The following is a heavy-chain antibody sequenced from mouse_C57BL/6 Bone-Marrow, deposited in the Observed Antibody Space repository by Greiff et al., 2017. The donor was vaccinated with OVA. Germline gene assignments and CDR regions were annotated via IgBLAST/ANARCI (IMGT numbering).Heavy chain of an antibody. CDR1: GYAFSSYW. Sequence: VQLQQSGAELVKPGASVKISCKASGYAFSSYWMNWVKQRPGKGLEWIGQIYPGDGDTNYNGKLKGKATLTADKSSSTAYMQLSSLTSEDSAVYFCARKGSRGWYFDVWGTGTTVTVSS. D-gene: IGHD1-1*01. CDR3: ARKGSRGWYFDV. CDR2: IYPGDGDT. V-gene: IGHV1-80*01. J-gene: IGHJ1*03.